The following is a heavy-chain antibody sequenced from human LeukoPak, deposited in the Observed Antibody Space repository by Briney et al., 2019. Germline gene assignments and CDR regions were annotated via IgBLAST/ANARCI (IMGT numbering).Heavy chain of an antibody. CDR3: ARVWYCSGGSCFNWFDP. D-gene: IGHD2-15*01. V-gene: IGHV4-38-2*01. CDR1: GYSISSGYY. Sequence: SETLSLTCAVSGYSISSGYYWGWIRQPPGKGLEWIESIYHSGSTYYNPSLKSRVTISVDTSKNQFSLKLSSVTAADTAVYYCARVWYCSGGSCFNWFDPWGQRTLVTVSS. CDR2: IYHSGST. J-gene: IGHJ5*02.